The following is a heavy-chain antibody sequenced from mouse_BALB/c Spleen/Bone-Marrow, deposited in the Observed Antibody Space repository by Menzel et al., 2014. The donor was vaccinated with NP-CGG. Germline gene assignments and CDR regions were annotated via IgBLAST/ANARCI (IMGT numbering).Heavy chain of an antibody. D-gene: IGHD3-3*01. V-gene: IGHV5-6-3*01. CDR2: ISGSGSST. Sequence: EVKLMESGGGLVQPGGSLKLSCAASGFTFSGYGMSWVRQTPDKGLELVATISGSGSSTYYPDSVKGRFTISRDNARNTLYLQMSSLKSEDTAMYYCARGRDWFDYCGQGTTLTVSS. CDR3: ARGRDWFDY. CDR1: GFTFSGYG. J-gene: IGHJ2*01.